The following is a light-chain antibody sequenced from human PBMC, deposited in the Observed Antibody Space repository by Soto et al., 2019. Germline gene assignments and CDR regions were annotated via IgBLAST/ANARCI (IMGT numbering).Light chain of an antibody. V-gene: IGLV2-18*01. CDR2: GAS. Sequence: QSALTQPPSVSGSPGQSVTMSCTGTSSDVGSYNRVSWYQQPPGTAPKLMIYGASYRPSGVPDRFSGSKSGNTASLTISGLQAEDEADYYCSLYTSSSTFVFGTGTKLTVL. J-gene: IGLJ1*01. CDR1: SSDVGSYNR. CDR3: SLYTSSSTFV.